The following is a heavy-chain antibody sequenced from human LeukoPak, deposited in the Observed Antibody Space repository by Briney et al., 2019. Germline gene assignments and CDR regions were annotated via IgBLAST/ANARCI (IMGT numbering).Heavy chain of an antibody. D-gene: IGHD3-10*01. Sequence: AGGSLRLSCAASGFTFNIYWMHWVRHAPGKGLVWVSRISGDGNSTDYADSVKGRFTISRDNAKNMLYLEMNSLRVEDTAMYYCARDSAADYWGQGTLVTVS. CDR3: ARDSAADY. V-gene: IGHV3-74*01. CDR1: GFTFNIYW. CDR2: ISGDGNST. J-gene: IGHJ4*02.